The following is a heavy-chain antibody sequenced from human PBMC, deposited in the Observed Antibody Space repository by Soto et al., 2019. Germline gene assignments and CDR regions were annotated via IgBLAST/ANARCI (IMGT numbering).Heavy chain of an antibody. Sequence: GGSLRLSCAASGFTFSSYAMHWVRQAPGKGLEWVAVISYDGSNKYYADSVKGRFTISRDNSKNTLYLQMNSLRAEDTAVYYCARTSSYGTIFKYFDYWGQGTLVTVSS. CDR2: ISYDGSNK. D-gene: IGHD5-18*01. V-gene: IGHV3-30-3*01. J-gene: IGHJ4*02. CDR3: ARTSSYGTIFKYFDY. CDR1: GFTFSSYA.